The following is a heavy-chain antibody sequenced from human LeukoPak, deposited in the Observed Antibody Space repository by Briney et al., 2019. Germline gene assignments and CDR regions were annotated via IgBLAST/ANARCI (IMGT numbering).Heavy chain of an antibody. Sequence: ASVKVSCKASGYTFTSYDINWVRQATGQGLEWMGWMNPNSGNTGYAQKFQGRVTITRNTSISTAYIELSSLRSEDTAVYYCARDYSNYAHNFDYWGQGTLVTVSS. CDR1: GYTFTSYD. CDR2: MNPNSGNT. V-gene: IGHV1-8*03. D-gene: IGHD4-11*01. J-gene: IGHJ4*02. CDR3: ARDYSNYAHNFDY.